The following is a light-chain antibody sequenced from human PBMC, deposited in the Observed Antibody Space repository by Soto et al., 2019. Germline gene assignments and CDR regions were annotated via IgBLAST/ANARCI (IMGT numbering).Light chain of an antibody. CDR3: QQYGSSSWT. J-gene: IGKJ1*01. Sequence: EIVLTQSPGTLSLSPGERATLSCRASQSVSSSYLAWYQQKPGQAPRLLIYGASSRATGIPDRFSGSGSETDFTRTIRRLEPEDFAVYYCQQYGSSSWTFGQGTKVEIK. CDR2: GAS. V-gene: IGKV3-20*01. CDR1: QSVSSSY.